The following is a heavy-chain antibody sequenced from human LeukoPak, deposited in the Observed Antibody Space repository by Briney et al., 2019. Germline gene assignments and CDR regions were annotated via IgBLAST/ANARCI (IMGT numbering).Heavy chain of an antibody. CDR1: GGSISSYY. D-gene: IGHD2-2*01. V-gene: IGHV4-59*01. CDR2: IYYSGST. CDR3: ARADIVVVPAAMGGGAFDI. Sequence: PSETLSLTCTVSGGSISSYYWSWIRQPAGKGLDWIGYIYYSGSTNYNPSLKSRVTISVDTSKHQFSLKLSSVTAADTAVYYCARADIVVVPAAMGGGAFDIWGQGTMVTVSS. J-gene: IGHJ3*02.